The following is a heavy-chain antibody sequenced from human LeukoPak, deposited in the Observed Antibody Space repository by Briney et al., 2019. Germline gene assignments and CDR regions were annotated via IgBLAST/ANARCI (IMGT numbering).Heavy chain of an antibody. D-gene: IGHD1-26*01. Sequence: PGGSLRLSCAASGFTFSNYAMSWVRQAPGKGLEWVSAISGSGGSTYYADSVKGRFTISRDNSKNTLYLQMSSLRADDTAVYYCARSKTVGATSFDYWGQGTLVTVSS. CDR3: ARSKTVGATSFDY. J-gene: IGHJ4*02. CDR2: ISGSGGST. V-gene: IGHV3-23*01. CDR1: GFTFSNYA.